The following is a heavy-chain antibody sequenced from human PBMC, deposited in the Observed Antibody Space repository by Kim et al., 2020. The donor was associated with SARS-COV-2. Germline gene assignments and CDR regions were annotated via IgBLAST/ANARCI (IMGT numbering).Heavy chain of an antibody. J-gene: IGHJ6*01. V-gene: IGHV3-53*01. D-gene: IGHD2-2*02. CDR3: ATEPIPLPGTRYYYYGMDV. CDR2: IYCGGST. Sequence: GGSLRLSCAASGFTVSSNYMHWVRQAPGKGLEWVSVIYCGGSTNYSDSSEGRFTIIRDNTNNTPQFQLNSLRTEDTAAFYCATEPIPLPGTRYYYYGMDV. CDR1: GFTVSSNY.